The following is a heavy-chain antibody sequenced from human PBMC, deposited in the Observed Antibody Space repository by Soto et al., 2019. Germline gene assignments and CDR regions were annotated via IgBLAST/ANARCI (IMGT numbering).Heavy chain of an antibody. V-gene: IGHV4-34*01. CDR2: INHSGST. J-gene: IGHJ5*02. CDR1: GGSFSGYY. Sequence: PSETLSLTCAVYGGSFSGYYWSWIRQPPGKGLEWIGEINHSGSTNYNPSLKSRVTISVDTSKNQFSLKLSSVTAADTAVYYCARATIFGVVIPRNWFDPWGQGTLVTVSS. CDR3: ARATIFGVVIPRNWFDP. D-gene: IGHD3-3*01.